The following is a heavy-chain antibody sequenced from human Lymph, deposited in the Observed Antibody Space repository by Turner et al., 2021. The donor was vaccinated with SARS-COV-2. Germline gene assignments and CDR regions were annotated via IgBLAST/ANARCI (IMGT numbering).Heavy chain of an antibody. Sequence: EVQLVESGGGLVQPGGSLRLSCAASGFTFSSYWMSWVRQAPGKGLEWVANIKQDGSEKYYVVSVKGRFTISRDNAKNSLYLQMNSLRADDTAVYFCARVGVRFEWSDGYHYYYAMDVWGQGTTVTVSS. CDR3: ARVGVRFEWSDGYHYYYAMDV. D-gene: IGHD3-3*01. CDR2: IKQDGSEK. CDR1: GFTFSSYW. J-gene: IGHJ6*02. V-gene: IGHV3-7*03.